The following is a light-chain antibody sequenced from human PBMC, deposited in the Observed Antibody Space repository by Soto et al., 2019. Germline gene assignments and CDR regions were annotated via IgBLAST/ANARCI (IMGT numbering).Light chain of an antibody. CDR1: QSVSSNY. CDR3: QQYGRSPFT. CDR2: GAS. Sequence: EIVMTQSPGTLSLSPGETATLSCRASQSVSSNYVAWFHQKPGQAPRLLIYGASSRATGVPDRFSASGSGTAFSLTISRLEPEDFAVYYCQQYGRSPFTFGPGTKVDIK. V-gene: IGKV3-20*01. J-gene: IGKJ3*01.